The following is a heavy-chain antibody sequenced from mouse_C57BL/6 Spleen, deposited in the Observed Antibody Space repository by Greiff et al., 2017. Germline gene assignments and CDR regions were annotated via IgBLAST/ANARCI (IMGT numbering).Heavy chain of an antibody. CDR2: ISRGSSTI. CDR1: GFTFSDYG. V-gene: IGHV5-17*01. CDR3: ARSDITTVVATDAMDY. D-gene: IGHD1-1*01. J-gene: IGHJ4*01. Sequence: EVQGVESGGGLVKPGGSLKLSCAASGFTFSDYGMHWVRQAPEKGLEWVAYISRGSSTIYYAGAVKGRFTISRDNAKNTLFLQMSSLWSEDTAMYYGARSDITTVVATDAMDYWGQGTSVTVSS.